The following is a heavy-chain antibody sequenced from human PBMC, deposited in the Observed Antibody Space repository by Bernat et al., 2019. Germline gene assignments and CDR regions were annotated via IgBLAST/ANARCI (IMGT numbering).Heavy chain of an antibody. J-gene: IGHJ5*02. D-gene: IGHD6-6*01. V-gene: IGHV3-30*01. CDR3: ARDLAEYSSSSEDNWFDP. Sequence: QVQLVESGGGVVQPGRSLRLSCAASGFTFSSYAMHWVRQAPGKGLEWVAVISYDGSNKYYADSVKGRFTISRDNSKNTLYLQMNSLRAEDTAVYYCARDLAEYSSSSEDNWFDPWGQGTLVTVSS. CDR1: GFTFSSYA. CDR2: ISYDGSNK.